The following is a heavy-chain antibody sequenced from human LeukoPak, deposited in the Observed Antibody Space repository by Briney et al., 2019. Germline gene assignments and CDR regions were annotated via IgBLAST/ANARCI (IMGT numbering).Heavy chain of an antibody. D-gene: IGHD1-14*01. J-gene: IGHJ5*02. CDR3: ASSGPRGWFDP. Sequence: PSETLSLTCTVSGGSISSYYWSWIRQPPGKGLEWIGYIYYSGSTKYNPSLKSRVTISVDTSKNQFSLKLSSVTAADTAVYYCASSGPRGWFDPWGQGTLVTVSS. CDR2: IYYSGST. CDR1: GGSISSYY. V-gene: IGHV4-59*08.